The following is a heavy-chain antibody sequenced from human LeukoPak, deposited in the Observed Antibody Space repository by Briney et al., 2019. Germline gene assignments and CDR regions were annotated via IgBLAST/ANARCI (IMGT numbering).Heavy chain of an antibody. J-gene: IGHJ4*02. D-gene: IGHD3-22*01. CDR1: GYTFTSYG. Sequence: ASVKVSCKASGYTFTSYGISWVRQAPGQGLEWMGRISAYNGNTNYAQKLQGRVTMTTDTSTGTAYMELRSLRSDDTAVYYCARGYDSSGYYYFPGAVVTPFDYWGQGTLVTVSS. CDR2: ISAYNGNT. V-gene: IGHV1-18*01. CDR3: ARGYDSSGYYYFPGAVVTPFDY.